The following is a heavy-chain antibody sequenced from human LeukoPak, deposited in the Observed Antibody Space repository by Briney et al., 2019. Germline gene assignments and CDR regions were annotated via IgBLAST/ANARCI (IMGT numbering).Heavy chain of an antibody. CDR1: GFTFSGNW. D-gene: IGHD5-24*01. CDR3: AKLLGTATTYDS. CDR2: INPDGSQK. Sequence: GGSLRLSCEASGFTFSGNWMSWVRQAPGKGLEWVASINPDGSQKLYVDSVKGRFTISRDNTKGSLYLQMNSLGAEDTAMYYCAKLLGTATTYDSWGQRTRVTVSS. V-gene: IGHV3-7*01. J-gene: IGHJ4*02.